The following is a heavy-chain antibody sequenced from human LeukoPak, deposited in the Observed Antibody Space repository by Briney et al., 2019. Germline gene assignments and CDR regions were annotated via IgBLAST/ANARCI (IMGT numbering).Heavy chain of an antibody. V-gene: IGHV1-18*01. CDR1: GYTFTSYG. J-gene: IGHJ4*02. D-gene: IGHD3-22*01. CDR3: ARGGRDYYDSSGYDY. Sequence: ASVKVSCTASGYTFTSYGISWVRQAPGQGLEWMGWISAYNGNTNYAQKLQGRVTMTTDTSTSTAYMELRSLRSDDTAVYYCARGGRDYYDSSGYDYWGQGTLVTVSS. CDR2: ISAYNGNT.